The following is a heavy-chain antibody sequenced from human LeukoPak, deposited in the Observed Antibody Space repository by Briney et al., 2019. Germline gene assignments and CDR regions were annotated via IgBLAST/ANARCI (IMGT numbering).Heavy chain of an antibody. J-gene: IGHJ4*02. V-gene: IGHV3-21*01. D-gene: IGHD2-2*01. CDR1: GFTFSSHT. Sequence: GGSLRLSCTASGFTFSSHTMKWVRQVPGKGLEWVSSISSSSDYIYYADSVKGRFTISRDNAKNSLYLQMNSLRAEDTAVYYCARAQHSQVVPPVIDYWGQGTLLTVSS. CDR2: ISSSSDYI. CDR3: ARAQHSQVVPPVIDY.